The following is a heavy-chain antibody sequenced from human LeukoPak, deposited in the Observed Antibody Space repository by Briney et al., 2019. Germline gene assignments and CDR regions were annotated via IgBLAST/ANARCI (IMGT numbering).Heavy chain of an antibody. J-gene: IGHJ4*02. V-gene: IGHV3-21*01. D-gene: IGHD3-10*01. CDR1: GFTFSSYS. CDR2: ISSSSYI. Sequence: PGGSLRLSCAASGFTFSSYSMNWVRQAPGKGLEWVSSISSSSYIYYADSVKGRFTISRDNAKNSLYLQMNSLRAEDTAVYYCARELDGSGSPLDYWGQGTLVTVSS. CDR3: ARELDGSGSPLDY.